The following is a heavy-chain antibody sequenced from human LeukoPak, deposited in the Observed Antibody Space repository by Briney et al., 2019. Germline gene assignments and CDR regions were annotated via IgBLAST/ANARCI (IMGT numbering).Heavy chain of an antibody. V-gene: IGHV3-23*01. D-gene: IGHD2-15*01. CDR3: AKDGHIVVVVAATWGYFDY. Sequence: GGSLRLSCAASVLTFSRYAMSWVRQAPGKGLEWVSAISGSGGSTYYADSVKGRFTISRDNSKNTLYLQMNSLRAEDTAVYYCAKDGHIVVVVAATWGYFDYWGQGTLVTVSS. CDR2: ISGSGGST. J-gene: IGHJ4*02. CDR1: VLTFSRYA.